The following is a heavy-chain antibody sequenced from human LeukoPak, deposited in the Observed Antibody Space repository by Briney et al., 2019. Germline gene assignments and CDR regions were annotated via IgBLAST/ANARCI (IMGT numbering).Heavy chain of an antibody. J-gene: IGHJ6*03. Sequence: SETLSLTCNVSGASISSGRYYWSWIRQPAEKGLEWIGRIYSRGSTNYNPSLKSRVTMSVDTSKNQFSLKLSSVTAADTAVYYCARGAGYWGYSGYDAPHNAPYYYYYMDVWGKGTTVTVSS. D-gene: IGHD5-12*01. CDR3: ARGAGYWGYSGYDAPHNAPYYYYYMDV. V-gene: IGHV4-61*02. CDR2: IYSRGST. CDR1: GASISSGRYY.